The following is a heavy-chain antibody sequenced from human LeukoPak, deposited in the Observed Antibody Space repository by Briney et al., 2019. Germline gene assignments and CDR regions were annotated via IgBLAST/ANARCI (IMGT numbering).Heavy chain of an antibody. CDR3: ARGSSSSWIDY. J-gene: IGHJ4*02. CDR1: GLTFNNYG. CDR2: IWYDGNKT. Sequence: GGSLRLSCAASGLTFNNYGMHWVRKAPGKGLEWVAIIWYDGNKTYYADSVKGRFTISRDNSKNTLYLQMNSLRAEDTAVYYCARGSSSSWIDYWGQGTLVTVSS. V-gene: IGHV3-33*01. D-gene: IGHD6-13*01.